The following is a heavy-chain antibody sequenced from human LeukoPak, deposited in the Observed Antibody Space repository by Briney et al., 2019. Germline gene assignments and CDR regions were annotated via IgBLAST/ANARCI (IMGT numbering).Heavy chain of an antibody. Sequence: PGGSLRLSCAASGFSFSAYSMNWVRQAPGKGLEWVSGISGSGGSTYYADSVKGRFTISRDNSKNTVYLQMNGLRAEDTAVYYCYYYDSSGYYPQTKIDYWAREPWSPSPQ. CDR3: YYYDSSGYYPQTKIDY. V-gene: IGHV3-23*01. J-gene: IGHJ4*02. CDR1: GFSFSAYS. CDR2: ISGSGGST. D-gene: IGHD3-22*01.